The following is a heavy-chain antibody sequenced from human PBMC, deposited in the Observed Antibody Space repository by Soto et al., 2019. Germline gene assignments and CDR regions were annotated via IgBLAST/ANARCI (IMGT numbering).Heavy chain of an antibody. CDR2: IYYSGST. D-gene: IGHD4-4*01. Sequence: SETLSLTCTVSGGSISSGGYYWSWIRQHPGKGLEWIGYIYYSGSTYYNPSLKSRVTISVDTSKNQFSLKLSSVTAADTAVYYCARTTPSNPAIDYWGQGTLVTVSS. CDR3: ARTTPSNPAIDY. V-gene: IGHV4-31*03. CDR1: GGSISSGGYY. J-gene: IGHJ4*02.